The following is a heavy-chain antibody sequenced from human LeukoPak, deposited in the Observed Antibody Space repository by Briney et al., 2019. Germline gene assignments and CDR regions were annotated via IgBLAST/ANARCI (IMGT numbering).Heavy chain of an antibody. Sequence: SETLSLTSTVSGGSISSYYWSWIRQPPGKGLEWIGYIYYSGSTNYNPSLKSRVTISVDTSKNQFSLKLSSVTAADTAVYYCARSAYSSSWYSSTNYYYYMDVWGKGTTVTVSS. J-gene: IGHJ6*03. CDR2: IYYSGST. CDR1: GGSISSYY. CDR3: ARSAYSSSWYSSTNYYYYMDV. V-gene: IGHV4-59*12. D-gene: IGHD6-13*01.